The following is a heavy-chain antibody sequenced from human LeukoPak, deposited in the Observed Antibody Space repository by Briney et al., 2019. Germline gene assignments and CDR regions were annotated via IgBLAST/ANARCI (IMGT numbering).Heavy chain of an antibody. J-gene: IGHJ3*02. V-gene: IGHV4-59*01. CDR3: VRDHTANDAFHI. CDR2: IYYSGST. Sequence: PSETLSLTCTVSGGSISSYYWNWIRQPPGKGLEWIGYIYYSGSTNYNPSLKSRVTISIDTSKNQFSLKLSSVTAADTAVYHCVRDHTANDAFHIWGQGTMVTVSS. CDR1: GGSISSYY. D-gene: IGHD5-18*01.